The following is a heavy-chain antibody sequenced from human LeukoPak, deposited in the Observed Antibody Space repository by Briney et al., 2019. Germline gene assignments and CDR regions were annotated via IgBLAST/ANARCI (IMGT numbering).Heavy chain of an antibody. D-gene: IGHD3-3*01. Sequence: GGSLRLSCAASGFTFSSYWMHWVRQAPGKGLVWVSRINSDGSSTSYADSVKGRFTISRDNAKNTLYLQMSSLRAEDTAVYYCARDRITIFGVVSEHYMDVWGKGTTVTVSS. CDR2: INSDGSST. CDR3: ARDRITIFGVVSEHYMDV. J-gene: IGHJ6*03. CDR1: GFTFSSYW. V-gene: IGHV3-74*01.